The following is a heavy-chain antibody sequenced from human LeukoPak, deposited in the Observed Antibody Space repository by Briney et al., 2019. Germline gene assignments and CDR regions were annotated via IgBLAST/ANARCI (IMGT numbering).Heavy chain of an antibody. J-gene: IGHJ4*02. D-gene: IGHD2-2*01. Sequence: ASVKVSCKATGYIFISYDVSSVRQAAGQGLEWIGWLRPASGSSGYAQKFQGRVTMTRSTSTRTAYMELRSLTSEDTAVYYCTRGPPESTTSDYWGQGTLVTVSS. CDR3: TRGPPESTTSDY. CDR2: LRPASGSS. CDR1: GYIFISYD. V-gene: IGHV1-8*02.